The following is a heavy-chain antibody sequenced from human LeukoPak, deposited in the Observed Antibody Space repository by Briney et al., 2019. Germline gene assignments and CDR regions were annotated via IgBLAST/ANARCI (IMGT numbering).Heavy chain of an antibody. CDR3: ARGEMAHIDY. CDR1: GGTFSSYA. D-gene: IGHD5-24*01. CDR2: IIPIFGTA. Sequence: SVKVSCKASGGTFSSYAISWVRQAPGQGLEWMGRIIPIFGTANHAQKFQGRVTITTDESTSTAYMQLSSLRSEDTAVYYCARGEMAHIDYWGQGTLVTVSS. V-gene: IGHV1-69*05. J-gene: IGHJ4*02.